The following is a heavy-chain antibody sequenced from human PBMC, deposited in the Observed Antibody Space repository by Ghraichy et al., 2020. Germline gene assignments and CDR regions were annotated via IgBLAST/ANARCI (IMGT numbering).Heavy chain of an antibody. Sequence: SQTLSLTCTVSGGSISSYYWSWIRQPPGKGLEWIGYIYYSGSTNYNPSLKSRVTISVDTSKNQFSLKLSSVTAADTAVYYCARTYYYDSSDSDWFDPWGQGTLVTVSS. V-gene: IGHV4-59*01. CDR1: GGSISSYY. J-gene: IGHJ5*02. D-gene: IGHD3-22*01. CDR2: IYYSGST. CDR3: ARTYYYDSSDSDWFDP.